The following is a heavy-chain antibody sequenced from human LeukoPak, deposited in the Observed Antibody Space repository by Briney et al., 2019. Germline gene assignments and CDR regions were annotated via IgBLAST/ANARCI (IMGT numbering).Heavy chain of an antibody. CDR2: IRTSGSLI. D-gene: IGHD3-10*01. CDR1: GVIFSSYD. CDR3: AREGSLG. Sequence: PGGSLRLSCEASGVIFSSYDMNWVRQAPGKGLEWVSYIRTSGSLISYADSVKGRFTISRDDARNSLYLQMDSLRAEDTAVYYCAREGSLGWGQGTMVTVSS. J-gene: IGHJ3*01. V-gene: IGHV3-48*03.